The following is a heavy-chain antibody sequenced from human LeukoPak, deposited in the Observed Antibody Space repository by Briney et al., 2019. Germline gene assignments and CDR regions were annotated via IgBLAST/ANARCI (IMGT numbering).Heavy chain of an antibody. CDR3: ARAAGHYFDY. D-gene: IGHD3-10*01. V-gene: IGHV3-48*03. CDR1: GFTFSSYE. Sequence: GGSLRLSCAASGFTFSSYEMNWVRQAPGKGLEWVSFITSTSSDLFYSDSVKGRFTVSRDNARNSLYLQMNSLTAEDTAVYYCARAAGHYFDYWGQGSLVTVSS. CDR2: ITSTSSDL. J-gene: IGHJ4*02.